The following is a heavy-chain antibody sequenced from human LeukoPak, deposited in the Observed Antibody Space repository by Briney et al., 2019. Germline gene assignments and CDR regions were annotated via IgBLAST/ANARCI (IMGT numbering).Heavy chain of an antibody. CDR3: AKYYYGSGSHPT. CDR2: INPNSGGT. D-gene: IGHD3-10*01. J-gene: IGHJ4*02. V-gene: IGHV1-2*02. CDR1: GYTFTGYY. Sequence: RASVKVSCKASGYTFTGYYMHWVRQAPGQGLEWMGWINPNSGGTNYAQKFQGRVTMTRDTSISTAYMELSRLRSDDTAVYYCAKYYYGSGSHPTWGQGTLVTVSS.